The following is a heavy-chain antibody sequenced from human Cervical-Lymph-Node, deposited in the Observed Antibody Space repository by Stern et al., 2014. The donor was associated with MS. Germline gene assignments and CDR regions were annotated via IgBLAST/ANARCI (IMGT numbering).Heavy chain of an antibody. CDR2: IYWDDDK. Sequence: QVTLRESGPTLVKPTQTLTLTCTFSGFSLSTSGVGVGWIRQPPGKALEWLALIYWDDDKLYSPSLKSRLTITKDTSKSQVVLTLTNMDPVDTATYYCARSASHVTIRPNWFDPWGQGTLVTVSS. CDR3: ARSASHVTIRPNWFDP. V-gene: IGHV2-5*02. J-gene: IGHJ5*02. CDR1: GFSLSTSGVG. D-gene: IGHD5-24*01.